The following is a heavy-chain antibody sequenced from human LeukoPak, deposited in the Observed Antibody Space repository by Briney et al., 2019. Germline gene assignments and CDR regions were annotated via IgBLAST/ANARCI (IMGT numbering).Heavy chain of an antibody. D-gene: IGHD6-13*01. J-gene: IGHJ4*02. V-gene: IGHV4-38-2*02. Sequence: SETLSLTCTVSGYSISSGYYWGWIRQPPGKGLEWIGSIYHSGSTYYNPSLKSRVTISVDTSKNQFSLKLSSVTAADTAVYYCARGAAAPAIDYWGQGTLVTVSS. CDR3: ARGAAAPAIDY. CDR2: IYHSGST. CDR1: GYSISSGYY.